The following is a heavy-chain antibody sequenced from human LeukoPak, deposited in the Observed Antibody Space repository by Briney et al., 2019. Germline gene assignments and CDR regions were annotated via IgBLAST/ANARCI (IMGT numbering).Heavy chain of an antibody. Sequence: GGSLRLSCAASGFTFSDYYMSWIRQAPGKGLEWVSYISTTSSYTDYADSVRGRFTISRDNAKNLLYLQMNSLRAEDTAVYYCVRGNYFDYWGQGTLVTVSS. CDR1: GFTFSDYY. CDR3: VRGNYFDY. CDR2: ISTTSSYT. V-gene: IGHV3-11*06. J-gene: IGHJ4*02.